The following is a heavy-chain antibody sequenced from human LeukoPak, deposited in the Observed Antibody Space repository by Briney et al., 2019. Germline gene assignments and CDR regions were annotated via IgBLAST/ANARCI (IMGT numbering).Heavy chain of an antibody. J-gene: IGHJ3*02. CDR2: IYHSGST. V-gene: IGHV4-30-2*01. Sequence: PSETLSLTCTVSGGSISSGGYYWSWIRQPPGKGLEWIGYIYHSGSTYYNPSLKSRVTISVDRSKNQFSLKLSSVTAADTAVYYCVRERDIVVVPAAYHDAFDIWGQGTMVTVSS. D-gene: IGHD2-2*01. CDR3: VRERDIVVVPAAYHDAFDI. CDR1: GGSISSGGYY.